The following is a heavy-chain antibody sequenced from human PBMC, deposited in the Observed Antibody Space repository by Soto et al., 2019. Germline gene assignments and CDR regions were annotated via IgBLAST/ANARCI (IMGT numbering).Heavy chain of an antibody. V-gene: IGHV4-61*08. D-gene: IGHD6-13*01. Sequence: QVQLQXSGPGLVKPXXXLSLTCTVSVSGGSVSTGVHYWSWIRQPPGKGLEWIGYIYYSGSTNYTPSLKSRVTISVDTSKNQFSLKLTSVTAADTAVYYCARGYYTSWYWFDRWGRGTLVTVSS. CDR3: ARGYYTSWYWFDR. CDR1: GGSVSTGVHY. CDR2: IYYSGST. J-gene: IGHJ2*01.